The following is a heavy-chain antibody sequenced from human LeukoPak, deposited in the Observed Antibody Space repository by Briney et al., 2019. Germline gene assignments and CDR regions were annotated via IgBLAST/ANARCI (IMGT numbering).Heavy chain of an antibody. Sequence: PSETLSLTCTVPGGSINSGSYYWGWIRQPPGRGLEWIGSIHHNGVTFYNPSLKTRATVSVDTSKNQFSLKLMSVTAGDTAVYYCTAERAGTIVDYWGQGTLVTVSS. V-gene: IGHV4-39*07. CDR1: GGSINSGSYY. J-gene: IGHJ4*02. CDR2: IHHNGVT. CDR3: TAERAGTIVDY. D-gene: IGHD1-1*01.